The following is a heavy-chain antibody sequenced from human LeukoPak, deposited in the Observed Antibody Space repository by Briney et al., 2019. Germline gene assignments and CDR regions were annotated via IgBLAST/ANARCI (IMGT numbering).Heavy chain of an antibody. V-gene: IGHV3-9*01. CDR2: ITWNSGSI. Sequence: GGSLRLSCAASGFTFGAYAMHWVRQAPGKGLEWVSSITWNSGSIDYADSVKGRFTISRDNAKNSLYLQMNSLRAEATALYYCAKDMGYGEYILYYFDYWGQGTLVTVSS. CDR1: GFTFGAYA. D-gene: IGHD4-17*01. J-gene: IGHJ4*02. CDR3: AKDMGYGEYILYYFDY.